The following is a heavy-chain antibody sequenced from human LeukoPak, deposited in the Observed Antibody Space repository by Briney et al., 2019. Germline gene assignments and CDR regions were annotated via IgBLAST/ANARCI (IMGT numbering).Heavy chain of an antibody. J-gene: IGHJ4*02. CDR3: ARGNGPISGSRHIDY. CDR2: ISAYNGNT. D-gene: IGHD1-26*01. Sequence: GASVKVSCKASGYAFTSYGISWVRQAPGQGLEWMGWISAYNGNTNYVQKLQGRVTMTTDTSTSTVYMELRSLRSDDTAVYYCARGNGPISGSRHIDYWGQGTLVTVSS. V-gene: IGHV1-18*01. CDR1: GYAFTSYG.